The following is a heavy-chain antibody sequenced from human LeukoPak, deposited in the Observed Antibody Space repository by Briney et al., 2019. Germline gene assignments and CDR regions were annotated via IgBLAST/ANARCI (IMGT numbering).Heavy chain of an antibody. D-gene: IGHD2-2*01. J-gene: IGHJ6*03. CDR1: GGSISSSNW. CDR2: IYHSGST. Sequence: SGTLSLTCAVSGGSISSSNWWSWVRQPPGKGLEWIGEIYHSGSTNYNPSLKSRVTISVDKSKNQFSLKLSSVTAADTAVYYCARDRGYCSSTSCHQYYYYMDVWGKRTTVTISS. CDR3: ARDRGYCSSTSCHQYYYYMDV. V-gene: IGHV4-4*02.